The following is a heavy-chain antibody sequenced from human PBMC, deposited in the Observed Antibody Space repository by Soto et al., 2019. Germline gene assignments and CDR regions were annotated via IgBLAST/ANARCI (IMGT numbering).Heavy chain of an antibody. CDR1: GGTFSSYA. CDR2: IIPIFGTA. J-gene: IGHJ3*02. D-gene: IGHD3-22*01. Sequence: GASVKVSCEASGGTFSSYAISWVRQAPGQGLEWMGGIIPIFGTANYAQKFQGRVTITADESTSTAYMELSSLRSEDTAVYYCAIMIVVVKALGAFDIWGQGTMVTVSS. V-gene: IGHV1-69*13. CDR3: AIMIVVVKALGAFDI.